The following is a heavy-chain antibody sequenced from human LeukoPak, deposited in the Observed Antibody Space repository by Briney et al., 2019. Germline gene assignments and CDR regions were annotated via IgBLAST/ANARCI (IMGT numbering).Heavy chain of an antibody. CDR3: ARDRDYGSGIFDY. CDR1: GYTFTGYY. D-gene: IGHD3-10*01. Sequence: ASVSVSCTASGYTFTGYYMHWGRQAPGQGLEWMGWINPNSGGTNYAQKFQGRVPMHRDTSISTAYMELNRLRSDDTAVYYCARDRDYGSGIFDYWGQGTLVTVSS. CDR2: INPNSGGT. J-gene: IGHJ4*02. V-gene: IGHV1-2*02.